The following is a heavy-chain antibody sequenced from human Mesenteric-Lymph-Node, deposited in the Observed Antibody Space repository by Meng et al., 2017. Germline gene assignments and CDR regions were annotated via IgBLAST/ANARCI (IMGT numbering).Heavy chain of an antibody. CDR2: INSDGTST. J-gene: IGHJ4*02. Sequence: GGSLRLSCTASGFTFSSNWMSWVRQGPGQGLMWVSRINSDGTSTSYADSVKGRLTISRDNAKNALYLQMNNLRDEDTAVYYCTTIVVISPALPDYWGQGTLVTVSS. V-gene: IGHV3-74*01. D-gene: IGHD3-22*01. CDR3: TTIVVISPALPDY. CDR1: GFTFSSNW.